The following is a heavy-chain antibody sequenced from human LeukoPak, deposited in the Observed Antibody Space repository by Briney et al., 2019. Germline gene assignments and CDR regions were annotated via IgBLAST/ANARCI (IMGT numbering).Heavy chain of an antibody. V-gene: IGHV3-23*01. CDR3: AKVGYYYDSSGYYYGFDP. J-gene: IGHJ5*02. CDR2: ISGSGGST. Sequence: GGSLRLSCAASGFTFSSYAMSWVRQALGKGLEWVSAISGSGGSTYYADSVKGRFTISRDNSKNTLYLQMNSLRAEDTAVYYCAKVGYYYDSSGYYYGFDPWGQGTLVTVSS. D-gene: IGHD3-22*01. CDR1: GFTFSSYA.